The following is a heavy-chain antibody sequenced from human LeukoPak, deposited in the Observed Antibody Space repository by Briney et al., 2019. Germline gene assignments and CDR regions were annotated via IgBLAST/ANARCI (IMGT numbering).Heavy chain of an antibody. CDR1: GYTLTELS. Sequence: GASVKVSCKVSGYTLTELSMHWVRQAPGKGLEWMGGFDPEDGETIYAQKFQGRVTMTEDTSTDTAYMELSSLRSEDTAAYYCATTAGWYYDSSGYSYWGQGTLVTVSS. J-gene: IGHJ4*02. D-gene: IGHD3-22*01. CDR2: FDPEDGET. CDR3: ATTAGWYYDSSGYSY. V-gene: IGHV1-24*01.